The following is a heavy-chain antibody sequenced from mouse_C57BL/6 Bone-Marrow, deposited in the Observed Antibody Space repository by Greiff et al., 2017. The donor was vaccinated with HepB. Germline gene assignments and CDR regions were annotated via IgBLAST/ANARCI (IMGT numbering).Heavy chain of an antibody. V-gene: IGHV1-82*01. J-gene: IGHJ2*01. D-gene: IGHD1-1*01. CDR1: GYAFSSSW. Sequence: VQLQQSGPELVKPGASVKISCKASGYAFSSSWMNWVKQRPGKGLEWIGRIYPGDGDTNYNGKFKGKATLTADKSSSTAYMQLSSLTSEDSAVYFCARGGTTVVATTDFDYWGQGTTLTVSS. CDR2: IYPGDGDT. CDR3: ARGGTTVVATTDFDY.